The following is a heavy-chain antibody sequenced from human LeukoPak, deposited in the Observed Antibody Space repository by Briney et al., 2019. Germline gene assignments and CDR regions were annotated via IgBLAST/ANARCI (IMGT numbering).Heavy chain of an antibody. D-gene: IGHD6-13*01. V-gene: IGHV1-8*01. J-gene: IGHJ4*02. Sequence: ASVKVSCKASGYTFTSYDINWVRQATGQGLEWMGWMNPNSGNAGYAQKFQGRVTMTRNTSISTAYMELSSLGSEDTAVYYCARDYSSSWTAFDYWGQGTLVTVSS. CDR1: GYTFTSYD. CDR2: MNPNSGNA. CDR3: ARDYSSSWTAFDY.